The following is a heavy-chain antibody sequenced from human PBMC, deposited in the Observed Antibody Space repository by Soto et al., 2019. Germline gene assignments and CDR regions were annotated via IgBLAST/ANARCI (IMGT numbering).Heavy chain of an antibody. J-gene: IGHJ3*02. D-gene: IGHD3-22*01. CDR3: ASGFYYDSSGYPGGAFDI. CDR1: GGTFSSYA. Sequence: SVKVSCKASGGTFSSYAISWVRQAPGQGLEWMGGIIPIFGTANYAQKFQGRVTITADESTSTAYMELSSLRSEDTAVYYCASGFYYDSSGYPGGAFDIWGQGAMVTVSS. CDR2: IIPIFGTA. V-gene: IGHV1-69*13.